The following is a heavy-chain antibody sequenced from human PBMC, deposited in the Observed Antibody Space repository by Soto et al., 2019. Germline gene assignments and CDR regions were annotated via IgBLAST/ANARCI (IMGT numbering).Heavy chain of an antibody. CDR1: GGSISSSNW. D-gene: IGHD1-26*01. CDR2: IYHSGST. Sequence: SETLSLTCAVSGGSISSSNWWSWVRQPPGKGLEWIGEIYHSGSTNYNPSLKSRVTISVDKSKNQFSLKLTSVNTADTAIYYCTRGGAPYKTGHWGQGTLVTVSS. J-gene: IGHJ4*02. CDR3: TRGGAPYKTGH. V-gene: IGHV4-4*02.